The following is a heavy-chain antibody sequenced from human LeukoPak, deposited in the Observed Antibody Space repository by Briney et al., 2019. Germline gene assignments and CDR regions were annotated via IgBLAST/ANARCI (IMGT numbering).Heavy chain of an antibody. J-gene: IGHJ4*02. Sequence: PSETLSLTCTVAGGSISSSSYCWGWIRQPPGKGLEWIVRIYYSGSTYYNPFPNSRFTISVDPSKNQFSLKLSSVTAADTAVYYCARSPETNYYDSSGTTLYYFDYWGQGTLVTVSS. CDR2: IYYSGST. V-gene: IGHV4-39*07. CDR3: ARSPETNYYDSSGTTLYYFDY. CDR1: GGSISSSSYC. D-gene: IGHD3-22*01.